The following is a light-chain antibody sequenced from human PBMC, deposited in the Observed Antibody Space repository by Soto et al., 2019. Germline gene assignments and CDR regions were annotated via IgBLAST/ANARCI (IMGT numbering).Light chain of an antibody. V-gene: IGLV1-40*01. CDR3: QSYDSSLSGYV. Sequence: QSVLTQPPSVSGAPGQRVTISCNGSSSNIGAGYDVHWYQQLPGTAPKLLIYGDINRPSGVHDRFSGSKSGSSASLAITGLQSEDEADYYCQSYDSSLSGYVFGGGTKLTVL. CDR1: SSNIGAGYD. CDR2: GDI. J-gene: IGLJ3*02.